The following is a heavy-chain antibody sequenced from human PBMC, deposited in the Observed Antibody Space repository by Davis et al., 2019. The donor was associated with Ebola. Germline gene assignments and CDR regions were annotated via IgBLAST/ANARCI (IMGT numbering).Heavy chain of an antibody. V-gene: IGHV3-21*01. CDR1: GFTFSTYS. CDR2: ISSDSDYI. J-gene: IGHJ6*02. CDR3: ARNLGTPQDV. Sequence: PGGSLRLSCAASGFTFSTYSMSWVRQAPGKGLEWVSSISSDSDYIYYADSAKGRFTVSRDNAKNSLYLQMNSLRDEDTAAYYCARNLGTPQDVWGQGTTVTVSS.